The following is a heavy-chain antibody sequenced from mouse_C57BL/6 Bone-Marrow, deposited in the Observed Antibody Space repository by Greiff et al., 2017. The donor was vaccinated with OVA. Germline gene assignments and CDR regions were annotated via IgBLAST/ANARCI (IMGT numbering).Heavy chain of an antibody. J-gene: IGHJ3*01. Sequence: EVKLMESEGGLVQPGSSMKLSCTASGFTFSDYYMAWVRQVPEKGLEWVANINYDGSSTYYLDSLKSRFIISRDNAKNILYLQMSSLKSEDTATYYCARGGYDGYYAWFAYWGQGTLVTVSA. CDR2: INYDGSST. D-gene: IGHD2-3*01. V-gene: IGHV5-16*01. CDR1: GFTFSDYY. CDR3: ARGGYDGYYAWFAY.